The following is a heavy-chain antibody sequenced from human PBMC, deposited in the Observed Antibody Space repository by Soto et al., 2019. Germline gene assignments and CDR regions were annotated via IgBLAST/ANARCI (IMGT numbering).Heavy chain of an antibody. CDR3: ARDRITIFGGFDP. CDR2: INPNSGGT. D-gene: IGHD3-3*01. V-gene: IGHV1-2*02. Sequence: ASVKVSCKASGYTFTGYYMHWVRQAPGQGLEWMGWINPNSGGTNYAQKFQGRVTMTRDTSISTAYMELSRLRSDDTAVYYCARDRITIFGGFDPWGQGTLVTVSS. CDR1: GYTFTGYY. J-gene: IGHJ5*02.